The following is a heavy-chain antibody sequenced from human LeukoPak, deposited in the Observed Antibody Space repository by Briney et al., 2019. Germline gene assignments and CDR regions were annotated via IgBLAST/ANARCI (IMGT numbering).Heavy chain of an antibody. J-gene: IGHJ4*02. CDR3: ASVVVTAIRDY. CDR1: GFAVSSNY. V-gene: IGHV3-53*01. CDR2: IYSGGST. D-gene: IGHD2-21*02. Sequence: GGSLRLSCAASGFAVSSNYMSWVRQAPGKGLEWVSVIYSGGSTYYADSVKGRFTISRDNSKNTLYLQMNSLRAEDTAIYYCASVVVTAIRDYWGQGTLVTVSS.